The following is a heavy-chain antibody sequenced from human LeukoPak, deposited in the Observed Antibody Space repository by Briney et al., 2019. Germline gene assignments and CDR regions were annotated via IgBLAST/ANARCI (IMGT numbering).Heavy chain of an antibody. V-gene: IGHV3-23*01. Sequence: GGSLRLSCAASGFTFSSYALSWVRQAPGKGLEWVSAISGSGGSTYYADSVKGRFTISRDNSKNTLYLQMNSLRAEDTAVYYCAKTPGIAAAGTVDYWGQGTLVTVSP. CDR1: GFTFSSYA. D-gene: IGHD6-13*01. CDR2: ISGSGGST. J-gene: IGHJ4*02. CDR3: AKTPGIAAAGTVDY.